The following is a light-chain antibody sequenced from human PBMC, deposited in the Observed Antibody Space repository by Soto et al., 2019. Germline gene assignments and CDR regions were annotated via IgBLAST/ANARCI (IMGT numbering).Light chain of an antibody. CDR1: QRINTF. V-gene: IGKV1-39*01. CDR3: QQSYTTPRS. Sequence: DIKLTQSPSSLSAFVGDRVTITCRASQRINTFLNWYQQTPGKAPKPLIYAVSSLQGGVPSRFSGSGTGTVFTLTISSLQPEDVAIYYCQQSYTTPRSFGGGTKVEIK. J-gene: IGKJ4*01. CDR2: AVS.